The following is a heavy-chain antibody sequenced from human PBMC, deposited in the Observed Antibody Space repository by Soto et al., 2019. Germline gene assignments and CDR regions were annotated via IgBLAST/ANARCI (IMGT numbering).Heavy chain of an antibody. D-gene: IGHD3-10*01. CDR3: ARLPGVRGAFDGLNV. CDR1: GYSFAGYW. V-gene: IGHV5-51*01. J-gene: IGHJ3*01. Sequence: GESLKISCKGSGYSFAGYWIGWVRQMPGKGLDWMGVIYPGDSDTRYSPSFHGQVTISADKSISTAYLQWSSLKASDTAMYFCARLPGVRGAFDGLNVWGQGTMVT. CDR2: IYPGDSDT.